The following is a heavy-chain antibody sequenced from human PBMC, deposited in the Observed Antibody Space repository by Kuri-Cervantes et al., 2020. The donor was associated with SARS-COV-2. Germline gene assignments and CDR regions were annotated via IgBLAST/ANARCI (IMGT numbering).Heavy chain of an antibody. CDR3: ATSGGAAYCSGDCYSGWFDP. CDR2: IYHSGST. Sequence: SETLSLTCAVSGGSISSGGYSWSWIRQPPGKGLEWIGYIYHSGSTYSNPSLKSRVTISLDTSKNQFSLKLSSVTAADTAVYYCATSGGAAYCSGDCYSGWFDPWGQGTLVTVSS. CDR1: GGSISSGGYS. D-gene: IGHD2-21*02. V-gene: IGHV4-30-2*02. J-gene: IGHJ5*02.